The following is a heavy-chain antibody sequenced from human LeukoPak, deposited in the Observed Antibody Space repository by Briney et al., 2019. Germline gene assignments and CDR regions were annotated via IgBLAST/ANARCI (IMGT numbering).Heavy chain of an antibody. CDR3: ARDFRDTAYSSNWQQSYYHDYGMDV. V-gene: IGHV1-69*13. CDR2: ITPIFGTT. D-gene: IGHD6-13*01. Sequence: GASVKVSCKVSGGTFSTYAFSWVRQAPGQGLEWMGGITPIFGTTNYAQKFQGRVTITADESSNTAYMELSSLTSEDTAVFYCARDFRDTAYSSNWQQSYYHDYGMDVWGQGTTVTVSS. CDR1: GGTFSTYA. J-gene: IGHJ6*02.